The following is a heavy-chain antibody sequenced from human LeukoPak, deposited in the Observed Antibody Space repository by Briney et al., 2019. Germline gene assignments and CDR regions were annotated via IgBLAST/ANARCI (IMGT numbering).Heavy chain of an antibody. J-gene: IGHJ6*02. Sequence: PSETLPLTCTVSGGSISSYYWSWIRQPPGKGLEWIGYIYYSGSTNYNPSLKSRVTISVDTSKNQFSLKLSSVTAADTAVYYCARLPYCSSTSCDYYYYGMDVWGQGTTVTVSS. V-gene: IGHV4-59*01. D-gene: IGHD2-2*01. CDR2: IYYSGST. CDR3: ARLPYCSSTSCDYYYYGMDV. CDR1: GGSISSYY.